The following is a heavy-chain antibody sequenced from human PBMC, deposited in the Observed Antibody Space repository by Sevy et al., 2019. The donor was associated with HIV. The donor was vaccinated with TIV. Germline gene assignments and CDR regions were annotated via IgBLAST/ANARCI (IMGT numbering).Heavy chain of an antibody. D-gene: IGHD3-22*01. CDR3: AGGRYDSSGSFDAFDI. CDR1: GFTFSSYA. CDR2: IYGSGGVT. J-gene: IGHJ3*02. Sequence: GSLRLSCAASGFTFSSYAMNWVRQAPGKGLEWVSTIYGSGGVTYYADSVKGRLTISRDNSKNTLFLQMNSLRAEDTAVYYCAGGRYDSSGSFDAFDIWGQGTTVTVSS. V-gene: IGHV3-23*01.